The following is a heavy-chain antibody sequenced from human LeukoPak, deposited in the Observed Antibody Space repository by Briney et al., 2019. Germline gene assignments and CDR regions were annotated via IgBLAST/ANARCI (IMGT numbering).Heavy chain of an antibody. CDR2: ISGSDATT. J-gene: IGHJ6*03. V-gene: IGHV3-23*01. CDR3: ARGGRLTTVTRNYYYYMDV. Sequence: GGSLRLSCAASGFTFSSYGMSWVRQAPEKGLEWVSAISGSDATTYYADSVKGRFTISRDNSKNTLYLQMSSLRAEDTAVYYCARGGRLTTVTRNYYYYMDVWGKGTTVTISS. CDR1: GFTFSSYG. D-gene: IGHD4-17*01.